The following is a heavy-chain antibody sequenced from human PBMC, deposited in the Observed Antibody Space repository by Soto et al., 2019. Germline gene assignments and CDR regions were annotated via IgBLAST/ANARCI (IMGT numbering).Heavy chain of an antibody. Sequence: GGSLRLSCVSSVCTFSSYSLSCVRHSPGKWLEWVSAMSGGGGRSYFADSVKGRFTISRDEARNTLYLQMDSLRAEDTAVYYCAKASTALGSYWFDYWGQGTQHKVSS. CDR1: VCTFSSYS. J-gene: IGHJ4*02. CDR2: MSGGGGRS. CDR3: AKASTALGSYWFDY. V-gene: IGHV3-23*01. D-gene: IGHD1-26*01.